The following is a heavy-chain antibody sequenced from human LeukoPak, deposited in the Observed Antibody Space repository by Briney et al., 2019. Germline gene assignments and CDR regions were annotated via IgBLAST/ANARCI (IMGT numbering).Heavy chain of an antibody. Sequence: KTSETLSLTCAVYGASFSGYYWTWIRQPAGKGLEWIGRIYTSGSTSTNYNPSLKSRVTISVDTSKNQFSLKLSSVTAADPAVYYCARDQGGPWFDPWGQGTLVTVSS. V-gene: IGHV4-4*07. J-gene: IGHJ5*02. CDR1: GASFSGYY. CDR3: ARDQGGPWFDP. CDR2: IYTSGSTST. D-gene: IGHD2-15*01.